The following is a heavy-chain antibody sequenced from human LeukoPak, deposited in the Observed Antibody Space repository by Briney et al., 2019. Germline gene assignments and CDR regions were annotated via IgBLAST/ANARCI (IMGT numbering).Heavy chain of an antibody. J-gene: IGHJ5*01. CDR1: GYTFTGYY. CDR2: INPNSGGT. CDR3: AKGDSSSVPQKGPGS. D-gene: IGHD6-13*01. Sequence: ASVTVSCTASGYTFTGYYMHWVRQAPGQGLEWMGWINPNSGGTNYAQKFQGRVTMTRDTSISTAYMELSRLRSDDTAVYYCAKGDSSSVPQKGPGSWGHGTLVTVSS. V-gene: IGHV1-2*02.